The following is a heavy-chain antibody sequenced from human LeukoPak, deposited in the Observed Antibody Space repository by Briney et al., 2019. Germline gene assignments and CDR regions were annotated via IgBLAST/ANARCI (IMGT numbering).Heavy chain of an antibody. D-gene: IGHD3-10*01. CDR3: ARGWYYGSGADY. J-gene: IGHJ4*02. Sequence: GGALRLSCAASGFNFDDYAMHSVRQAPGKGLEWVSGISWNSGSIGYADSVKGRFTISRDNAKNSLYLQMNSLRAEDTALYYCARGWYYGSGADYWGQGTLVTVSS. CDR1: GFNFDDYA. V-gene: IGHV3-9*01. CDR2: ISWNSGSI.